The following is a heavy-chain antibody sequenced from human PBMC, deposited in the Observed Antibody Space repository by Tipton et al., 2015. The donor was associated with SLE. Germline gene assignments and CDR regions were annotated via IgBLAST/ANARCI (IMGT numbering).Heavy chain of an antibody. J-gene: IGHJ4*02. CDR1: GGSISSYY. V-gene: IGHV4-59*12. CDR2: IYYSGST. Sequence: TLSLTCTVSGGSISSYYWSWIRQPPGKGLEWIGSIYYSGSTYYNPSLKSRVTISVDTSKNQFSLKLSSVTAADTAVYYCARDLNGSGERYYFDYWGQGTLVTVSS. D-gene: IGHD3-10*01. CDR3: ARDLNGSGERYYFDY.